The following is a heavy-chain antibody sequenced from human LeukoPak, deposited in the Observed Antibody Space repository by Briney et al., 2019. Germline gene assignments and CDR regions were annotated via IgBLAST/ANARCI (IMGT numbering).Heavy chain of an antibody. CDR2: VYIGGST. Sequence: GSLRHSCAASGFTVRSNYIRWVRPAPRKGVEWVSVVYIGGSTYYADSVKGRFTISRDNSKNTLYLQMNRLSAEETAVYYCARARSDPWYDYVWGSYRYDYFDYWGEGTLVTVSS. J-gene: IGHJ4*02. D-gene: IGHD3-16*02. CDR3: ARARSDPWYDYVWGSYRYDYFDY. CDR1: GFTVRSNY. V-gene: IGHV3-53*01.